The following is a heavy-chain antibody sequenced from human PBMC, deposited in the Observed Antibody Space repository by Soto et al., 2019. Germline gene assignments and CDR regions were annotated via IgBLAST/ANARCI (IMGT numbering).Heavy chain of an antibody. Sequence: PSETLSLTCTVSGGSISSYYWSWIRHPPGKGLEWIGYIYYSGSTNYNPSLKSRVTISVDTSKNQFYLKLSSVTAADTAVYYCARDGGYSSSWYGTLPPYGMDGWCQGTTVTVCS. CDR3: ARDGGYSSSWYGTLPPYGMDG. V-gene: IGHV4-59*01. D-gene: IGHD6-13*01. J-gene: IGHJ6*02. CDR1: GGSISSYY. CDR2: IYYSGST.